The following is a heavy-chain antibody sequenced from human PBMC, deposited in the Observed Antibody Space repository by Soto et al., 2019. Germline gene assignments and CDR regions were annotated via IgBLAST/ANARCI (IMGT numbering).Heavy chain of an antibody. Sequence: PGGSLRLSCAASGFSFSGYGMNWVRQAPGKGLEWISYISSSGSLIYYADSLKGRFTISRDNAKNSLYLQMNSLRAEDTAVYYCATTVTTVDYWGQGTLVPVYS. J-gene: IGHJ4*02. D-gene: IGHD4-17*01. CDR1: GFSFSGYG. CDR2: ISSSGSLI. V-gene: IGHV3-48*03. CDR3: ATTVTTVDY.